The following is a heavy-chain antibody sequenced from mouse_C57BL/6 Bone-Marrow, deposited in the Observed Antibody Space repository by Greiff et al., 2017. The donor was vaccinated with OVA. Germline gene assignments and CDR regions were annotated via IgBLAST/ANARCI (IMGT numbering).Heavy chain of an antibody. D-gene: IGHD2-2*01. J-gene: IGHJ1*03. CDR2: IDPETGGT. CDR1: GYTFTDYE. CDR3: TRGLQQGYFDV. V-gene: IGHV1-15*01. Sequence: QVQLKESGAELVRPGASVTLSCKASGYTFTDYEMHWVKQTPVHGLEWIGAIDPETGGTAYNQKFKGKAILTADKSSSTAYMELRSLTSEDSAVYYCTRGLQQGYFDVWGKGTTVTVSS.